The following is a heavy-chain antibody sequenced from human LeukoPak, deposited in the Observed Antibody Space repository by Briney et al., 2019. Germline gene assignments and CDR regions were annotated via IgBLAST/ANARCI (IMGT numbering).Heavy chain of an antibody. V-gene: IGHV2-5*02. D-gene: IGHD3-10*01. CDR3: AHRRVYGSGSRAFDI. CDR2: IYWDDDK. CDR1: GFSLSTSGVG. J-gene: IGHJ3*02. Sequence: KESGPTLVKPTQTLTLTCTFSGFSLSTSGVGVGWIRQPPGKALEWLALIYWDDDKRYSPSLKSRLTITKDTSKNQVVLTMTNMDPVDTATYYRAHRRVYGSGSRAFDIWGQGTMVTVSS.